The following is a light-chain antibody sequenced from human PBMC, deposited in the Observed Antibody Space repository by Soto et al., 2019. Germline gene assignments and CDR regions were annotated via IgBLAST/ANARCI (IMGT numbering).Light chain of an antibody. J-gene: IGLJ3*02. CDR3: MCYAGGNNWV. Sequence: QSALPQPPSASGSPGPSVTISCTGTSSDVGTHGYVSLYHQHAGKAPQLMIYDVTKRPSGVPDRFSGSKSANTASLTGSGLQAEDEADYYCMCYAGGNNWVFGGGTKLTVL. V-gene: IGLV2-8*01. CDR2: DVT. CDR1: SSDVGTHGY.